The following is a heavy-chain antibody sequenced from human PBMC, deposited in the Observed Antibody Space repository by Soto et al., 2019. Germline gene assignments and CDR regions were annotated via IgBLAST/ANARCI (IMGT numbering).Heavy chain of an antibody. J-gene: IGHJ4*02. CDR2: ISYDGSNQ. CDR1: GFTFSIYG. V-gene: IGHV3-30*18. CDR3: AKDQASGQGSFDS. Sequence: GGSLRLSCAASGFTFSIYGMHWVRQAPDKGLEWVALISYDGSNQYYADSVKGRFTISRDNSKNTLFLQMNSLRADDTAVYYCAKDQASGQGSFDSWGQGILVTVSA.